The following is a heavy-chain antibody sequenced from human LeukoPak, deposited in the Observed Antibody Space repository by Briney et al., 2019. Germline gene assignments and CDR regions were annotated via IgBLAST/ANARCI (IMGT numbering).Heavy chain of an antibody. V-gene: IGHV4-61*09. D-gene: IGHD3-10*01. CDR3: TKGRGI. Sequence: SETLSLTCTVSGGSISSGGYDWYWIRQPAGKGLEWIGHIYTSGSMNYNPSLKSRVTISVDTSKNQFSLKLTSVTAADTAVYYCTKGRGIWGQGTLVTVSS. CDR1: GGSISSGGYD. J-gene: IGHJ4*02. CDR2: IYTSGSM.